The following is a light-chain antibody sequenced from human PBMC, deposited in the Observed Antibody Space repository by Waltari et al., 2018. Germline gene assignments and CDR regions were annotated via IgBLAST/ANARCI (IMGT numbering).Light chain of an antibody. CDR2: ARD. CDR3: QTWDSSLVV. CDR1: NLGNKY. J-gene: IGLJ2*01. Sequence: SYDLTQPPSVSVSPGQTVTISCSGHNLGNKYVSWYQQKAGQAPLLVVYARDRRPSGIPERFSGSNSDTTATLTISATQAIDEADYYCQTWDSSLVVFGGGTKLTVL. V-gene: IGLV3-1*01.